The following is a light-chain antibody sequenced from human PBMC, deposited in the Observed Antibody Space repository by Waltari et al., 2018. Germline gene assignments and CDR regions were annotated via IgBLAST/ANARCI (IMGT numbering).Light chain of an antibody. CDR2: DAS. CDR3: QQHSNLIT. CDR1: QSVSSY. V-gene: IGKV3-11*01. J-gene: IGKJ5*01. Sequence: IVLTQSPATLSLSPGETTTLSCRASQSVSSYLAWYQHKPGQAPRLLIYDASNRATGIPARFSGSGSGTDFTLTMSSLEPEDFAVYYCQQHSNLITFGQGTRLEIK.